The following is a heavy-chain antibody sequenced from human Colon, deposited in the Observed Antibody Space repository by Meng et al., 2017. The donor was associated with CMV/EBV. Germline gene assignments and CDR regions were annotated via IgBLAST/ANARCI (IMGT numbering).Heavy chain of an antibody. V-gene: IGHV3-21*01. D-gene: IGHD3-22*01. CDR2: ISSSSSYI. J-gene: IGHJ4*02. CDR3: ASQRVVTAERGEATDY. CDR1: GFTSSSFG. Sequence: GESLKISCAASGFTSSSFGMNWVRQAPGKGLEWVSSISSSSSYIYYADSVKGRFTISRDNAKNSLYLQMNSLRAEDTAVYYCASQRVVTAERGEATDYWGQGTLVTVSS.